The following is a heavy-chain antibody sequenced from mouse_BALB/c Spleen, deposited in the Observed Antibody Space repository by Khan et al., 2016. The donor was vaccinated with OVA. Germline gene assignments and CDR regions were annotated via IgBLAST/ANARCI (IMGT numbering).Heavy chain of an antibody. J-gene: IGHJ3*01. CDR2: ISTYYGDA. CDR1: GCTFTDFA. Sequence: QVQLQQSGAELVRPGVSVKISCKGSGCTFTDFAMHWVKQSHAKSLEWIGVISTYYGDASYNQKFKGKATVTVDKSSSTAYMELARLTSEDSAIYYCARGSGNSRFAYWGQGTLVTVSA. CDR3: ARGSGNSRFAY. D-gene: IGHD1-3*01. V-gene: IGHV1S137*01.